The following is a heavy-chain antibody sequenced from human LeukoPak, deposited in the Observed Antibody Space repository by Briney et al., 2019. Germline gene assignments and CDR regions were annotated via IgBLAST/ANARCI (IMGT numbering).Heavy chain of an antibody. J-gene: IGHJ6*02. CDR1: GYTFTSYD. V-gene: IGHV1-8*01. CDR3: ARTIVVRYYYYYGMDV. Sequence: GASVKVSCKGSGYTFTSYDINWVRQATGPGLEWMGWMNPNSGNTGYAQKFQGRVTMTTNTSISTAYMELSSLRSEDTAVYYCARTIVVRYYYYYGMDVWGQGTTVTVPS. D-gene: IGHD2-15*01. CDR2: MNPNSGNT.